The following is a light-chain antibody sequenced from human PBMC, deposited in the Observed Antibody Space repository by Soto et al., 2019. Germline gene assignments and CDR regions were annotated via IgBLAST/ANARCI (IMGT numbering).Light chain of an antibody. V-gene: IGKV1-5*03. CDR1: QSINNW. Sequence: DIQMTQSPSTLSASVGDRVTITCRASQSINNWLAWYQQKPGKAPKLFIFKASTLESGVPSRFSGSGSETEFTRSISGLQPNDFGTYFCQQYESFPRTFGQGTKVVIK. CDR2: KAS. J-gene: IGKJ1*01. CDR3: QQYESFPRT.